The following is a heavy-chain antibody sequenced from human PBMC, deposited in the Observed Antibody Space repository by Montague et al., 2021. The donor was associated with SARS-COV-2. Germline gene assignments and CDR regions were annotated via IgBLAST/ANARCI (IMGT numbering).Heavy chain of an antibody. J-gene: IGHJ4*01. Sequence: SETPSLTCGVYGDSMSSYRYYWGWIRQPPGKGLKSITCIFSAGNTYYNPSLKSRVTISIDTSKSQFSLNLDSVTAADTAVYYCARQGLRFCNGGGCFSTLDFWGHGTLVTVSS. D-gene: IGHD2-15*01. CDR3: ARQGLRFCNGGGCFSTLDF. CDR2: IFSAGNT. V-gene: IGHV4-39*01. CDR1: GDSMSSYRYY.